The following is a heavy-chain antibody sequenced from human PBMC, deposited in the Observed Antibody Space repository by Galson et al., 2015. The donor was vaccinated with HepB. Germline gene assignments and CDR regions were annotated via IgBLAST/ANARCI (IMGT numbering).Heavy chain of an antibody. D-gene: IGHD4-17*01. CDR2: ISSSSSTI. J-gene: IGHJ6*03. Sequence: SLRLSCAASGFTFSSYSMNWVRQAPGKGLEWVSYISSSSSTIYYADSVKGRFTISRDNAKNSLYLQMNSLRAEDTAVYYCARVFPEYGDFGYYYYYMDVWGKGTTVTVSS. CDR3: ARVFPEYGDFGYYYYYMDV. V-gene: IGHV3-48*01. CDR1: GFTFSSYS.